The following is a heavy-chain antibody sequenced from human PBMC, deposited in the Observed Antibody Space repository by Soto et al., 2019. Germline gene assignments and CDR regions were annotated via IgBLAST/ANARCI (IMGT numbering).Heavy chain of an antibody. D-gene: IGHD6-13*01. CDR1: GFMFSCCA. Sequence: EVQLLDSGGGLVQPGGSLRLSCAASGFMFSCCAMSWVRQAPGKGLEWVSTIHGDGDYSHYTDSVEGRFTISRDNSRNRLYLQMDSLRAEDTGRYYCAKNRGAGDYSNWSFAVWGRGTLVAVSS. CDR2: IHGDGDYS. J-gene: IGHJ2*01. V-gene: IGHV3-23*01. CDR3: AKNRGAGDYSNWSFAV.